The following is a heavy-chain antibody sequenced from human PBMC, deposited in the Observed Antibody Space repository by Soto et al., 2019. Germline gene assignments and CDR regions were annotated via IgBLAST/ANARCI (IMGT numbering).Heavy chain of an antibody. D-gene: IGHD2-2*01. CDR2: ISAYNGNT. CDR3: ARDGVVYCISTSCLSWFDP. CDR1: GYTFTSYG. V-gene: IGHV1-18*01. Sequence: QVQLVQSGAEVKKPGASVKVSCKASGYTFTSYGISWVRQAPGQGLEWMGWISAYNGNTNYAQKIQGRVTMTTDTSTGTAYMELRSLRSDDTAVYYCARDGVVYCISTSCLSWFDPWGQGTLVPFPS. J-gene: IGHJ5*02.